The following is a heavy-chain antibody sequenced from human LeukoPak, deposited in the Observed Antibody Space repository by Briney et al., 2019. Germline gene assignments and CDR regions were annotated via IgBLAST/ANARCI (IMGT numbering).Heavy chain of an antibody. CDR1: GGSISSGSYY. D-gene: IGHD3-22*01. Sequence: SETLSLTCTVSGGSISSGSYYWSWIRQPPGKGLEWIGEINHSGSTNYNPSLKSRVTISVDTSKNQFSLKLSSVTAADTAVYYCARELTSSGYYEGVYWGQGTLVTVSS. CDR3: ARELTSSGYYEGVY. V-gene: IGHV4-39*07. J-gene: IGHJ4*02. CDR2: INHSGST.